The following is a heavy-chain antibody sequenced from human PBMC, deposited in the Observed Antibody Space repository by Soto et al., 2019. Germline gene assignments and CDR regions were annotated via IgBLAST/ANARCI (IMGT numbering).Heavy chain of an antibody. CDR2: INANPVDT. J-gene: IGHJ4*02. V-gene: IGHV3-23*01. Sequence: VVSLRLSCSSSVFIFCNHCITLFLQAPGRALEWVSTINANPVDTHYADSVKGRFTISRDNSKRTLSLQMNSLRAEDTAIYYCVYWVYAHFELWGKGHEVNVSS. D-gene: IGHD2-8*01. CDR1: VFIFCNHC. CDR3: VYWVYAHFEL.